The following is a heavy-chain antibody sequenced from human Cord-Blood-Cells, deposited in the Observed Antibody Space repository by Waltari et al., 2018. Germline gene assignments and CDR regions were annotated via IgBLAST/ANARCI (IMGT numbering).Heavy chain of an antibody. V-gene: IGHV1-2*02. D-gene: IGHD2-21*02. CDR1: GYTFTGYY. CDR2: INPNSGGT. Sequence: QVQLVQSGAEVKKPGASVKVSCKASGYTFTGYYMHWVRQAPGQGLEWMGWINPNSGGTNDAQNFQGRVTMTRDTSISTAYMELSRLRSDDTAVYYCARGGDWDLLYYFDYWGQGTLVTVSS. CDR3: ARGGDWDLLYYFDY. J-gene: IGHJ4*02.